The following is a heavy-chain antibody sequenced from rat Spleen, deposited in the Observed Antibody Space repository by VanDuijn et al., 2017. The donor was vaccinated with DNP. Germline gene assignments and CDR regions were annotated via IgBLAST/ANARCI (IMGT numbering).Heavy chain of an antibody. D-gene: IGHD1-1*01. CDR3: ARPLYYYSGGFAY. V-gene: IGHV5-22*01. Sequence: EVQLVESGGGLVQPGRSLKLSCAASGFTFSDYYMAWVRQAPTKGLEWVAYIRYDGGTTYYGDSVKGRFTISRDNAKSTLYLQMNSLRSEDMATYYCARPLYYYSGGFAYWGQGTLVTVSS. CDR1: GFTFSDYY. J-gene: IGHJ3*01. CDR2: IRYDGGTT.